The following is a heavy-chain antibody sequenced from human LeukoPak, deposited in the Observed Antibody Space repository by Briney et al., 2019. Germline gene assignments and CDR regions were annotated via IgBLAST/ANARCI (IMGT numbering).Heavy chain of an antibody. CDR2: INPNSGGT. V-gene: IGHV1-2*02. CDR1: GYTFTSYG. Sequence: ASVKVSCKASGYTFTSYGISWVRQAPGQGLEWMGWINPNSGGTNYAQKFQGRVTMTRDTSINTASMELSMLRSDDTAVYYCARGPSVGATWFDPWGQGTLVTVSS. J-gene: IGHJ5*02. D-gene: IGHD1-26*01. CDR3: ARGPSVGATWFDP.